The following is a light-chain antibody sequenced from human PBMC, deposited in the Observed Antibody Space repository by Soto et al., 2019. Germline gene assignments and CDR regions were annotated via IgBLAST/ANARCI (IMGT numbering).Light chain of an antibody. J-gene: IGKJ1*01. Sequence: EIVMTQSPTTLSVSPGERATLSCRASQSVTNNLAWYQQKPGQPPRLLVYGASTRATDIPARFSGSRSGTEVTLTISGLQSEDSAVYYCLQYNVWPRTFRQGTRVEL. CDR1: QSVTNN. CDR3: LQYNVWPRT. CDR2: GAS. V-gene: IGKV3-15*01.